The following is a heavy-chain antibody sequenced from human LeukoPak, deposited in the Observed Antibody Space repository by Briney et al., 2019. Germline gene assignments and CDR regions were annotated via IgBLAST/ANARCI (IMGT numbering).Heavy chain of an antibody. CDR1: GGSISGYY. Sequence: SETLSLTCTVSGGSISGYYWSWIRQPPGKGLEWIGYIYYSGRTNYNPSLKSRVTISEDTSKNHFSLRLRSVTAADTAVYYCARALQDYYYGMDVWGQGTTVTVSS. J-gene: IGHJ6*02. V-gene: IGHV4-59*08. CDR2: IYYSGRT. CDR3: ARALQDYYYGMDV. D-gene: IGHD5-24*01.